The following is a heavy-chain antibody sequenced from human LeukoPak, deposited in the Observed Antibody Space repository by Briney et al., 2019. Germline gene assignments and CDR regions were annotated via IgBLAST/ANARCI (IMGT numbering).Heavy chain of an antibody. CDR2: INWNGGST. CDR1: GFTFSSYW. J-gene: IGHJ4*02. V-gene: IGHV3-20*04. Sequence: PGGSLRLSCAASGFTFSSYWMSWVRQAPGKGLEWVSGINWNGGSTGYADSVKGRFTISRDNAKNSLYLQMNSLRAEDTALYYCARCNSLIQPNLGDFDYWGQGTLVTVSS. D-gene: IGHD5-18*01. CDR3: ARCNSLIQPNLGDFDY.